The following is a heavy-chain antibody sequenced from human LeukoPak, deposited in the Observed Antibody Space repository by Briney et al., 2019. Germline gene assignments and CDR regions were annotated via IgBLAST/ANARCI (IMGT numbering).Heavy chain of an antibody. Sequence: GGSLRLSCAASGFIFSSYVMTWVRQAPGKGLESVLYISSSGSTILYADSVKGRFTISRDNAKNSLYLRMNSLRGEDTAVYYCARVWSGYSNSDYWGQGTLVTVSA. CDR3: ARVWSGYSNSDY. CDR1: GFIFSSYV. D-gene: IGHD3-3*01. V-gene: IGHV3-48*01. J-gene: IGHJ4*02. CDR2: ISSSGSTI.